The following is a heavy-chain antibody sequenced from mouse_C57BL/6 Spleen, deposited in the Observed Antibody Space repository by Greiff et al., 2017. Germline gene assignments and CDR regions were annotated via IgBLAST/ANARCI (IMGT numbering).Heavy chain of an antibody. J-gene: IGHJ2*01. Sequence: VQLVESGAELARPGASVKLSCKASGYTFTSYGISWVKQRTGQGLEWIGEIYPRSGNTYYNEKFKGKATLTADKSSSTAYMELRSLTSEDSAVXFCARETGHFDYWGQGTTLTVSS. CDR2: IYPRSGNT. D-gene: IGHD4-1*01. CDR1: GYTFTSYG. V-gene: IGHV1-81*01. CDR3: ARETGHFDY.